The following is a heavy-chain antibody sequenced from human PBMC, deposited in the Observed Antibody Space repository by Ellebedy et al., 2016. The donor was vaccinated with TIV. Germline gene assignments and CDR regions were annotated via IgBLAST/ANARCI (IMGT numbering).Heavy chain of an antibody. CDR3: AREEPYGGIDY. V-gene: IGHV4-34*01. D-gene: IGHD4-23*01. J-gene: IGHJ4*02. Sequence: SETLSLXXAVYGGSFSGYYWSWIRQPPGKGLEWIGEINHSGNTNYSPSLKSRVTISVDTSKNQFSLKLRSVTAADTAVYYCAREEPYGGIDYWGQGTLVTVSS. CDR2: INHSGNT. CDR1: GGSFSGYY.